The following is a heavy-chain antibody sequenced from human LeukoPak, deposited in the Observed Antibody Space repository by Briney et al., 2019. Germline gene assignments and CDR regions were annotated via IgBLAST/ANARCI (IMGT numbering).Heavy chain of an antibody. CDR2: NYPGDSDT. D-gene: IGHD5-18*01. Sequence: GESLKISWKGSGYRFTNYWIGWVRQMPGKGLEWMGMNYPGDSDTRYSPSFQGQVTISADKSLTTALLQGSSLKASGTAMYYCARQGYSYAPFDYWGQGTLVTVSS. J-gene: IGHJ4*02. V-gene: IGHV5-51*01. CDR1: GYRFTNYW. CDR3: ARQGYSYAPFDY.